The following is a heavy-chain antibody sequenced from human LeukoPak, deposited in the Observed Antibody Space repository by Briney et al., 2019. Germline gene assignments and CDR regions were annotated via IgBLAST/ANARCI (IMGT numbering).Heavy chain of an antibody. CDR1: GYIFTGYY. CDR3: ARPQYGDYGMDV. Sequence: ASVKVSCKASGYIFTGYYMHWVRQAPGQGLEWMGIINPSGGSTSYAQKFQGRVTMTRDTSTSTVYMELSSLRSEDTAVYYCARPQYGDYGMDVWGQGTTVTVSS. J-gene: IGHJ6*02. CDR2: INPSGGST. V-gene: IGHV1-46*01. D-gene: IGHD2-8*01.